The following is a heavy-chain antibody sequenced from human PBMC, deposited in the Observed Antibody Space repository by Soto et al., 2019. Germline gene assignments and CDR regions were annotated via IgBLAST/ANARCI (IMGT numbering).Heavy chain of an antibody. CDR2: VNHRGSH. CDR3: ARAYDILTGYYKTGGFDY. J-gene: IGHJ4*02. D-gene: IGHD3-9*01. Sequence: SGTPPPPLAVLGGSFRGYCWSLVRQTPGKGLEWVGEVNHRGSHNYNPSLKSRVTISVDTSKKQSSLKLSSVTAADTAVYYCARAYDILTGYYKTGGFDYWGQGTLVTVSS. CDR1: GGSFRGYC. V-gene: IGHV4-34*01.